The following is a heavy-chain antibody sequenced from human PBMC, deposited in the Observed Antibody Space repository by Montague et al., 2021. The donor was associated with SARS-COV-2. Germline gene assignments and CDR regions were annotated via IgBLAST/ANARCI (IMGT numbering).Heavy chain of an antibody. D-gene: IGHD3-10*01. J-gene: IGHJ6*03. V-gene: IGHV4-34*01. CDR1: GGSFSTYS. Sequence: SESLSLTYAVHGGSFSTYSWNWIRQPPGKGLERIGEIHHGGSTNYNPSLKSRVTISADTSKNQFSLKLTSVAAADTAVYYCARLGDGVVPSPILGVGPYYSYYYMDVWGKGTTVTVSS. CDR2: IHHGGST. CDR3: ARLGDGVVPSPILGVGPYYSYYYMDV.